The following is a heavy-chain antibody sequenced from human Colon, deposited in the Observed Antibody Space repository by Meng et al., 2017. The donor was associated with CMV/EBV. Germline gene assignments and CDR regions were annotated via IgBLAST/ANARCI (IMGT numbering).Heavy chain of an antibody. V-gene: IGHV2-5*02. J-gene: IGHJ4*02. CDR3: SRRRTSIPFDY. CDR2: IYWDDDK. CDR1: GFSLDSHGVG. Sequence: QVTLNESGPTLVKPTQTLTLTCTFSGFSLDSHGVGVGWIRQPPGKAPEWVALIYWDDDKRYSPSLENRLTITKDTSKNQVVLTMTDMGPMDTATYFCSRRRTSIPFDYWGQGILVTVSS. D-gene: IGHD2-21*01.